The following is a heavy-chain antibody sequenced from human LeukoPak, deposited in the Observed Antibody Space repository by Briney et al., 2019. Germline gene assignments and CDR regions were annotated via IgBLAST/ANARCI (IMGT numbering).Heavy chain of an antibody. Sequence: SETLSLTCAVYGGSFSGYYWSWIRQPPGKGLEWIGEINHSGSTNYNPSLKIRVTISVDTSKTKFSLKLSSVTAADTAVYYCARGLGVVVAATSNWFDPWGQGTLVTVSS. CDR2: INHSGST. D-gene: IGHD2-15*01. CDR3: ARGLGVVVAATSNWFDP. V-gene: IGHV4-34*01. CDR1: GGSFSGYY. J-gene: IGHJ5*02.